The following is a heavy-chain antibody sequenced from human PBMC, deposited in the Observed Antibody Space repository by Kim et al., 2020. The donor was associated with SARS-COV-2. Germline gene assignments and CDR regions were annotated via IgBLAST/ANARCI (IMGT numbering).Heavy chain of an antibody. CDR1: GGTFSSYA. D-gene: IGHD3-22*01. Sequence: SVKVSCKASGGTFSSYAISWVRQAPGQGLEWMGGIIPIFGTANYAQKFQGRVTITADESTSTAYMELSSLRSEDTAVYYCARTTPYYYDSSGYYPDDAFDIWGQGTMVTVSS. CDR3: ARTTPYYYDSSGYYPDDAFDI. J-gene: IGHJ3*02. V-gene: IGHV1-69*13. CDR2: IIPIFGTA.